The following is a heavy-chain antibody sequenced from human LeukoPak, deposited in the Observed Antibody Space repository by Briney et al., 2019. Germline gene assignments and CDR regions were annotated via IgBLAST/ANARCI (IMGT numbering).Heavy chain of an antibody. D-gene: IGHD3-10*01. CDR2: IYYSGGT. J-gene: IGHJ4*02. V-gene: IGHV4-59*08. CDR3: ARHTPYGSGSYYRFPLDF. Sequence: PSETLSLTCTVPGGSISSYYWSWIRQPPGKGLGWIGYIYYSGGTNYNTSLLCRVTISVETSKNQFSLKLSSVTAADTAVYSCARHTPYGSGSYYRFPLDFWGQGTLVTVSS. CDR1: GGSISSYY.